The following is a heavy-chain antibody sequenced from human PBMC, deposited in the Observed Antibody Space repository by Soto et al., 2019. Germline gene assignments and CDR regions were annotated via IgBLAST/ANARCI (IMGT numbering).Heavy chain of an antibody. CDR3: ARGLYGDYVGLIFSEGNWFDP. Sequence: QVQLQESGPGLVKPSETLSLTCAVSGYSISSGYYWGWIRQPPGKGLEWIGSIYHSGSTYYNPSLKSRVTISVDTSKNQFSLKLSSVTAADTAVYYCARGLYGDYVGLIFSEGNWFDPWGQGTLVTVSS. V-gene: IGHV4-38-2*01. J-gene: IGHJ5*02. D-gene: IGHD4-17*01. CDR1: GYSISSGYY. CDR2: IYHSGST.